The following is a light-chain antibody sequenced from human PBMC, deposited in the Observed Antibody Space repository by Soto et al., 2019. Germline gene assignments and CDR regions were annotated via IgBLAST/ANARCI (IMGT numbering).Light chain of an antibody. J-gene: IGKJ4*01. Sequence: DIQMTQSPSSVSASVGGIVTITCRSSQIISSYLTWYQHHPGRAPNLLIYAASSLQTGVPSRFSGSGSGTHFTLTITRLQPEDFATYYCQQTYSTPLTFGGGTKV. V-gene: IGKV1-39*01. CDR2: AAS. CDR1: QIISSY. CDR3: QQTYSTPLT.